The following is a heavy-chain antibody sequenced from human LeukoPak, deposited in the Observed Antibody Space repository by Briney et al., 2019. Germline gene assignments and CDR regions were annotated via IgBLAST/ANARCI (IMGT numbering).Heavy chain of an antibody. J-gene: IGHJ5*02. CDR3: ARGAPRWWFDP. D-gene: IGHD4-23*01. CDR2: IHTSGSS. CDR1: GGSISSASYY. V-gene: IGHV4-61*09. Sequence: PSQTLSLTCTVSGGSISSASYYWSWIRQPAGKGLEWVGHIHTSGSSNYNPSLKSRVTISVDTSKNQFSLKLSSVTAADTAVYYCARGAPRWWFDPWGQGTLVTVSS.